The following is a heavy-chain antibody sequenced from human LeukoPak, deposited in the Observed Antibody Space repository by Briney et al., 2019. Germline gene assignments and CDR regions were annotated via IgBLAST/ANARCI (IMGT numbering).Heavy chain of an antibody. Sequence: PGGSLRLSCAASGFTFSSYGMHWVRQAPGKGLEWAAVIWYDGSNKYYADSVKGRFTISRDNSKNTLYLQMNSLRAEDTAVYYCARGGLRGSSWYRNAFDIWGQGTMVTVSS. D-gene: IGHD6-13*01. V-gene: IGHV3-33*01. J-gene: IGHJ3*02. CDR1: GFTFSSYG. CDR2: IWYDGSNK. CDR3: ARGGLRGSSWYRNAFDI.